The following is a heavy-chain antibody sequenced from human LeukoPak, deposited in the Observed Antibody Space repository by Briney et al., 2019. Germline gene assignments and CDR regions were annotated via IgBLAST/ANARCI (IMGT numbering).Heavy chain of an antibody. D-gene: IGHD6-13*01. J-gene: IGHJ6*02. CDR3: ARLIGSSWHGYYYYYYGMDV. Sequence: ASLKVSCKASGYTFTSYDINWVRQTTGQGLEWMGWMNPNSGNTGDAQKYQGRVTMTRNTSISTAYMELSSLRSEDTAVYYCARLIGSSWHGYYYYYYGMDVWGQGTTVTVSS. V-gene: IGHV1-8*01. CDR1: GYTFTSYD. CDR2: MNPNSGNT.